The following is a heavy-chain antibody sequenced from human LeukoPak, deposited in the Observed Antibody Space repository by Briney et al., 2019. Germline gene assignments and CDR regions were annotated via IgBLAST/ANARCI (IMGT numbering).Heavy chain of an antibody. Sequence: GGSLRLSCAASGFTFSTYWMTWVRQAPGKGLEWVANINKNRGDQYYGDSVKGRFTISRDNTKNSLYLQMNSLRAEDTAMYYCTTYYDSGPSKDWGQGTLVTVSS. J-gene: IGHJ4*02. CDR2: INKNRGDQ. D-gene: IGHD3-22*01. V-gene: IGHV3-7*05. CDR1: GFTFSTYW. CDR3: TTYYDSGPSKD.